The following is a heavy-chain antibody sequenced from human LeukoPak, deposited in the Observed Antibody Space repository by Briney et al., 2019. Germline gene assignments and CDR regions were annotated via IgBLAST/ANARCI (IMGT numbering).Heavy chain of an antibody. D-gene: IGHD6-13*01. J-gene: IGHJ4*02. CDR1: GGSISSYY. CDR2: IYYSGST. CDR3: AGRTAAGNYFDY. Sequence: PSETLSLTCTVSGGSISSYYWSWIRQPPGKGLEWIGYIYYSGSTNYNPSLKSRVTISVDTSKNQFSLKLSSVTAADTAVYYCAGRTAAGNYFDYWSQGTLVTVSS. V-gene: IGHV4-59*08.